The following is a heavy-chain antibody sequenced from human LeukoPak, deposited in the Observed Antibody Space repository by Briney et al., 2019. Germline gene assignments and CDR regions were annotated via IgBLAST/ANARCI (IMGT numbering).Heavy chain of an antibody. Sequence: PGGSLRLPCAASGFTFSNYWMSWVRQAPGKGLEWVANIKQDGSEKYCVDSLKGRFTISRDNAKNSLYLQMNSLRAEDTAVYYCARGKVLTDYWGQGTLVTVSS. CDR3: ARGKVLTDY. D-gene: IGHD4/OR15-4a*01. V-gene: IGHV3-7*01. CDR1: GFTFSNYW. J-gene: IGHJ4*02. CDR2: IKQDGSEK.